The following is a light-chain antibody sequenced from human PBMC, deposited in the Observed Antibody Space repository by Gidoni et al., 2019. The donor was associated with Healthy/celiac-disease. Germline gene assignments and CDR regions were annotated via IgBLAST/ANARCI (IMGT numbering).Light chain of an antibody. Sequence: EIVLTQSPGTLSLSPGERATLSCRASQSVSSSYLAWYQQKPGQAPRLLIYGASSRATGIPDRFSVSGSGTDFTLTISRLEPEDFAVYYCQQYGSSPSYSFGQWTKLEIK. CDR2: GAS. CDR1: QSVSSSY. V-gene: IGKV3-20*01. J-gene: IGKJ2*03. CDR3: QQYGSSPSYS.